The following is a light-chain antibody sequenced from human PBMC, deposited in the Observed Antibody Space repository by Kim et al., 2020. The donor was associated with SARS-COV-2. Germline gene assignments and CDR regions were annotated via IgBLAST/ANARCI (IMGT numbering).Light chain of an antibody. CDR1: SGGIASNH. CDR2: EGS. CDR3: QSYDSRFWV. V-gene: IGLV6-57*03. J-gene: IGLJ3*02. Sequence: GRTVTISCTRSSGGIASNHVQWYQQRPGSAPTTVIYEGSLRASGVPERFSGSIDSSSNSASLTISGLKTEDEADYYCQSYDSRFWVFGGGTQLTVL.